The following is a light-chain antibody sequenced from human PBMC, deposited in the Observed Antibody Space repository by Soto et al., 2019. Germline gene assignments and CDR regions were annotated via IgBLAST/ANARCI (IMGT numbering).Light chain of an antibody. CDR1: QGISSW. CDR2: AAS. CDR3: QQYNSYPPT. J-gene: IGKJ3*01. V-gene: IGKV1D-16*01. Sequence: DIQMTQSPSSLSASVGDRVTITCRASQGISSWLSWYQQKPNKDPKSLIYAASSLQGGVPSRFSGSGSGTDFTLTISSLQPEDFATYYCQQYNSYPPTFGPGTKVEIK.